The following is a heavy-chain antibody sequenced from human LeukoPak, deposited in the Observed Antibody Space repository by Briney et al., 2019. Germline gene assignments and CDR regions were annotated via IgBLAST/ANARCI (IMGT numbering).Heavy chain of an antibody. CDR3: ARRAYYDSSGYHPTSGYFDL. CDR1: GGSMFNYY. Sequence: SETLSLTCTVSGGSMFNYYWNWIRQPPGKGLEWIGYIYVNGITNYSPSLRSRGTISIATSKSQFSLRLTSVTAADTAMYYCARRAYYDSSGYHPTSGYFDLWGRGTLVSDSS. CDR2: IYVNGIT. D-gene: IGHD3-22*01. V-gene: IGHV4-4*08. J-gene: IGHJ2*01.